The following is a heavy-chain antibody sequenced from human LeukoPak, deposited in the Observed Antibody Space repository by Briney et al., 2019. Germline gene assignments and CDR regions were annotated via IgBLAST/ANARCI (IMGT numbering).Heavy chain of an antibody. V-gene: IGHV3-30*04. CDR1: GFSFRTYS. J-gene: IGHJ6*02. CDR2: ISYDGGSG. Sequence: PGGSLRLSCAASGFSFRTYSVHWVRQAPGKGLECVAAISYDGGSGHYADSMKGRFIISRDNSKSMLYLQMDSLRVEDTAVYYCARAAHKIVDRHYYYGMDVWGQGTTVTVSS. CDR3: ARAAHKIVDRHYYYGMDV. D-gene: IGHD1-26*01.